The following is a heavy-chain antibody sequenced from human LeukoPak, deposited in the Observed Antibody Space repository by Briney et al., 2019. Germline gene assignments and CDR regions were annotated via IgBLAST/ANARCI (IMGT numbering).Heavy chain of an antibody. Sequence: PSETLSLTCTVSGGSVSSGIYYWSWIRQPPGTGLEWIGYIYYSGSTNYNPSLKSRVTISVDKSKNQFSLKLSSVTAADTAVYYCASVRRMSGIDYWGQGTLVTVSS. CDR3: ASVRRMSGIDY. V-gene: IGHV4-61*01. CDR1: GGSVSSGIYY. CDR2: IYYSGST. J-gene: IGHJ4*02. D-gene: IGHD2-15*01.